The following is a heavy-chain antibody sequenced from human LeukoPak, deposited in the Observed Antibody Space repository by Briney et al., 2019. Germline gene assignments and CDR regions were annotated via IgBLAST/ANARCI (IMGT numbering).Heavy chain of an antibody. D-gene: IGHD6-6*01. CDR1: GGSISSYY. V-gene: IGHV4-59*01. CDR2: IYYSGSA. Sequence: SEALSLTCTVSGGSISSYYWSWIRQPPGKGLEWIGYIYYSGSANYNPSLKSRVTISGDTSKNQFSLKLSSVTAADTAVYYCARYSSSSRWFDPWGQGTLVTVSS. CDR3: ARYSSSSRWFDP. J-gene: IGHJ5*02.